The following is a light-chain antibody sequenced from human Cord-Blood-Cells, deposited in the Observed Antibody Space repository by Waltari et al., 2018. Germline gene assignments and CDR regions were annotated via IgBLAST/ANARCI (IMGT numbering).Light chain of an antibody. CDR2: EVS. V-gene: IGLV2-14*01. CDR3: SSYTSSSTLYV. Sequence: QSALTQPASVSGSPGPSITISCTGTSSDAGGYHYVSWYQQHPGKAPKLMIYEVSNRPSGVSNRFSGSKSGNTASLTISGLQAEDEADYYCSSYTSSSTLYVFGTGTKVTVL. J-gene: IGLJ1*01. CDR1: SSDAGGYHY.